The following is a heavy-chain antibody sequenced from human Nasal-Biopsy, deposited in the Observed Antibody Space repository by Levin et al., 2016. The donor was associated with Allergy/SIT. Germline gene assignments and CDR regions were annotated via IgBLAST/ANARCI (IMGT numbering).Heavy chain of an antibody. V-gene: IGHV3-21*01. CDR3: ARGDPSYGMDV. Sequence: GESLKISCAASRFIVSSYSINWVRQAPGKGLEWVASITTRSNYIYYADSVKGRFTISRDNAKNSLYLAMNSLRVEDTAIYHCARGDPSYGMDVWGQGTTVTVS. CDR1: RFIVSSYS. CDR2: ITTRSNYI. J-gene: IGHJ6*02.